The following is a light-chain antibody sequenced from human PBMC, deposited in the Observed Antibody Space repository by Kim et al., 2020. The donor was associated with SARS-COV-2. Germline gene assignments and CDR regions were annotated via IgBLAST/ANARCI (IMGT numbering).Light chain of an antibody. CDR3: QQYGSPLLT. Sequence: SPGERATLSCRASQTFSSTYLAWYQQKPGQAPRLLISGASSRATGIPDRFSGSGSGTDFTLTISRLEPEDSGVYYCQQYGSPLLTFGGGTKVEIK. J-gene: IGKJ4*01. CDR1: QTFSSTY. CDR2: GAS. V-gene: IGKV3-20*01.